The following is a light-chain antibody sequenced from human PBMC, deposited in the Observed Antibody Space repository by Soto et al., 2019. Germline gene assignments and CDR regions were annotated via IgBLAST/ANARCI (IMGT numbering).Light chain of an antibody. CDR2: DAS. CDR1: QSVTDF. J-gene: IGKJ4*01. Sequence: IVLRQSPVTLSLGPGEGAALSCGASQSVTDFLAWYQQKPGQAPRLLIYDASNRATGIPARFSGSGSGTDFTLTISSLEPEDFAVYYCQQRSKWPLTFGGGTKVDIK. CDR3: QQRSKWPLT. V-gene: IGKV3-11*01.